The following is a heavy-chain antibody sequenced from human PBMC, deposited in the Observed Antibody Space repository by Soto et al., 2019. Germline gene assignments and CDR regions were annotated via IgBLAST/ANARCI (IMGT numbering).Heavy chain of an antibody. CDR1: GYTFSNAW. CDR3: TTVTDTYYYDSSGRHDAFDI. Sequence: PGWSLRLFCAASGYTFSNAWMSWVRQAPGKGLEWGGRIKSKTDGGTTDYAAPVKGRFTISKDESKNTLYLQMNSLKTEDTAVYYCTTVTDTYYYDSSGRHDAFDIWGQGTIVTVAS. CDR2: IKSKTDGGTT. J-gene: IGHJ3*02. V-gene: IGHV3-15*01. D-gene: IGHD3-22*01.